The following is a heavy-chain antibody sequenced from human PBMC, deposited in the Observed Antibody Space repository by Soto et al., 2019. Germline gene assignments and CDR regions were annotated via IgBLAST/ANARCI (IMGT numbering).Heavy chain of an antibody. CDR1: GFTFSSYE. CDR2: ISSSGSTI. V-gene: IGHV3-48*03. D-gene: IGHD3-3*01. Sequence: GGPLRLSCSASGFTFSSYEMNWVRQAPGKGLEWVSYISSSGSTIYYADSVKGRFTISRDNAKNSLYLQMNSLRAEDTAVYYCARDLKYYDFWSGSENWFDPWGQGNLVTVPS. J-gene: IGHJ5*02. CDR3: ARDLKYYDFWSGSENWFDP.